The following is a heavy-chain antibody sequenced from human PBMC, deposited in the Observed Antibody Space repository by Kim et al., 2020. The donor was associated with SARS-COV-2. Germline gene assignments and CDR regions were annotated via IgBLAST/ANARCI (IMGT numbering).Heavy chain of an antibody. CDR3: AKGANARYFDWLSIPDWFDP. Sequence: GGSLRLSCAASGFTFSSYAMSWVRQAPGKGLEWVSDISGSGGSTYYAYSVKGRFTISRDNSKNTLYLQMNSLRAEDTAVYYCAKGANARYFDWLSIPDWFDPWGQGTLVTVSS. J-gene: IGHJ5*02. CDR1: GFTFSSYA. V-gene: IGHV3-23*01. CDR2: ISGSGGST. D-gene: IGHD3-9*01.